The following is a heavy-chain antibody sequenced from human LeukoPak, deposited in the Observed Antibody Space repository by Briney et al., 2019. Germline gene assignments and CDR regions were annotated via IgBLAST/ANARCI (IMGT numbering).Heavy chain of an antibody. V-gene: IGHV3-21*01. CDR2: ISSSSSYI. D-gene: IGHD3-10*01. Sequence: PGGSLRLSCAASGFTFSSYSMNWVRQAPGKGLEWVSSISSSSSYIYYADSVKGRFTISRDNAKNSLYLQMNSLRAEDTAVYYCARENYGSGSYKGSFFDYWGQGTLVTVSS. J-gene: IGHJ4*02. CDR3: ARENYGSGSYKGSFFDY. CDR1: GFTFSSYS.